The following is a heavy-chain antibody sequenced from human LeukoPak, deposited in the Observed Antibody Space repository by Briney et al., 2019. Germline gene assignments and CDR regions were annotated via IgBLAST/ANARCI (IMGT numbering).Heavy chain of an antibody. CDR3: ARVLTGGSRFSDY. CDR1: GYSFTSYW. CDR2: IYPGDSDT. Sequence: GESLKISCKGSGYSFTSYWIAWMRQLPGKGLEWMGIIYPGDSDTRYSPSFQGQITISADKSISTAYLQWSSLQTSDTAMYYCARVLTGGSRFSDYWGQGTLVTVSS. D-gene: IGHD3-16*01. J-gene: IGHJ4*02. V-gene: IGHV5-51*01.